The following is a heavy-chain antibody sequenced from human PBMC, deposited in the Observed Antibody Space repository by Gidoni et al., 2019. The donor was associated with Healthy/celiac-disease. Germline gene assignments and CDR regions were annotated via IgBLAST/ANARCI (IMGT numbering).Heavy chain of an antibody. Sequence: VQLQPSAPGLVNSSQTLSLPYPTSAALVPNNSATWNWIMQYPSGGIAWLGRTYYWAKWYNYYAVSVKSRITINPDTSRNQFSLQLNSVTPEDTSVYDCARGIAVASYYYYYGMDVWGQGTTVTVSS. J-gene: IGHJ6*02. V-gene: IGHV6-1*01. CDR3: ARGIAVASYYYYYGMDV. CDR1: AALVPNNSAT. D-gene: IGHD6-19*01. CDR2: TYYWAKWYN.